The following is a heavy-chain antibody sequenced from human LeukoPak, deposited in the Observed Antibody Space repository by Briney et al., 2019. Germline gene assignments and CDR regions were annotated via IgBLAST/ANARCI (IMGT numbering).Heavy chain of an antibody. V-gene: IGHV4-4*07. Sequence: KPSETLSLTCTVSGGSISSYYWSWIRQPAEKGLEWIGRIYTSGSTNYNPSLKSRVTMSVDTSKNQFSLKLSSVTAADTAVYYCARGGPTSSIAARLGFDHWGQGTLVTVSS. D-gene: IGHD6-6*01. CDR3: ARGGPTSSIAARLGFDH. CDR1: GGSISSYY. J-gene: IGHJ4*02. CDR2: IYTSGST.